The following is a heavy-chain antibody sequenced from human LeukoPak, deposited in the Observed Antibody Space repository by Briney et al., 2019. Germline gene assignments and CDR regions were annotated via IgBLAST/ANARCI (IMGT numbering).Heavy chain of an antibody. CDR2: INPNSGGT. V-gene: IGHV1-2*02. CDR1: GYTFTSYG. Sequence: ASVKVSCKASGYTFTSYGISWVRQAPGQGLEWMGWINPNSGGTNYAQKFQGRVTMTRDTSISTAYMELSRLRSDDTAVYYCARDIMVRGVIIHNFDYWGQGTLVTVSS. D-gene: IGHD3-10*01. CDR3: ARDIMVRGVIIHNFDY. J-gene: IGHJ4*02.